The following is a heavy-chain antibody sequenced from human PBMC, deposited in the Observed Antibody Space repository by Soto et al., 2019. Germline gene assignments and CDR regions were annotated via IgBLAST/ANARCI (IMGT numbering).Heavy chain of an antibody. V-gene: IGHV3-30*03. CDR1: GFNFGFFG. D-gene: IGHD3-10*01. CDR2: ISGDGINT. J-gene: IGHJ4*02. Sequence: QIQLVESGGDVVQPGRSLRLSCAASGFNFGFFGMHWVRQAPGKGLEWVAFISGDGINTHYADSVRGRFTLSRDYSKKTMYLQMDTLREDDTAIYYCARGNLSFDFDSWGQGTLVTVSS. CDR3: ARGNLSFDFDS.